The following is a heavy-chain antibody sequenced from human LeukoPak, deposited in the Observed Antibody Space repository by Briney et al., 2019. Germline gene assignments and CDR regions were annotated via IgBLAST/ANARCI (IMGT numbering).Heavy chain of an antibody. CDR2: ISYDGTNK. CDR3: AKEGEYYDLGSPLGY. Sequence: PGGSLRLSCAASGFTFSTYAMHWVRQAPGKGLDWVAVISYDGTNKYYADSVKGRFTISRDNSKNTLYLQMNSLRAEDTAVYYCAKEGEYYDLGSPLGYWGQGTLVTVSS. D-gene: IGHD3-3*01. J-gene: IGHJ4*02. CDR1: GFTFSTYA. V-gene: IGHV3-30-3*01.